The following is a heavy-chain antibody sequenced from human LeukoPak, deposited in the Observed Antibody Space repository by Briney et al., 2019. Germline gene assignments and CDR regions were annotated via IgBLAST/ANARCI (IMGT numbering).Heavy chain of an antibody. CDR1: GYTFSSYW. CDR2: IYPGDSDT. Sequence: GESLRISCKGSGYTFSSYWIGWVRQTPGKGLEWMGIIYPGDSDTRYSPSFQGQVTISADKSISTAYLQWSSLKASDTAMYYCASLDRHNWFDPWGQGTLVTVSS. J-gene: IGHJ5*02. CDR3: ASLDRHNWFDP. V-gene: IGHV5-51*01.